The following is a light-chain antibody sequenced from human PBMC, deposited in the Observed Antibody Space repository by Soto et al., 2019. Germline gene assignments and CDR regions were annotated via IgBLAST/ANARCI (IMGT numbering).Light chain of an antibody. CDR1: QSISSW. Sequence: DIQMTESPSTLSASVGDRVTITFRASQSISSWLAWYRQKPGKAPKLLIYDASSLESGVPSRFSGSGSGTEFTLTISSLQPDDFATYYCQHYNSYGTFGQGTKVDIK. CDR2: DAS. J-gene: IGKJ1*01. V-gene: IGKV1-5*01. CDR3: QHYNSYGT.